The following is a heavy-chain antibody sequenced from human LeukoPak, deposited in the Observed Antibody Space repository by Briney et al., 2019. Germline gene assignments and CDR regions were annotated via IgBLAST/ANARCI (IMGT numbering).Heavy chain of an antibody. CDR3: VRDDEYDSCGFYYDRLDS. J-gene: IGHJ4*02. D-gene: IGHD3-22*01. Sequence: PGGSLRLSCAASGFTLRNYWMNWVRQAPGKGLEWVANIHRDGSVTYYEDSVKGRFTISRDNAKNSLYLEMNSLRAEDTAVYFCVRDDEYDSCGFYYDRLDSWGQGTLVTVSS. CDR1: GFTLRNYW. CDR2: IHRDGSVT. V-gene: IGHV3-7*01.